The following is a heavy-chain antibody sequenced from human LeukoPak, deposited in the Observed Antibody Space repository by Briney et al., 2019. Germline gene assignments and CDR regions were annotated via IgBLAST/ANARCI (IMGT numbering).Heavy chain of an antibody. Sequence: TGGSLRLSCAASGFTFSSYGMHWVRQAPGKGLEWVAVISYDGSNKYYADSVKGRFTISRDNSKNTLYLQMNSLRAEDTAVYYCARSGYSSGWYVDYWGQGTLVTVSS. CDR1: GFTFSSYG. D-gene: IGHD6-19*01. CDR3: ARSGYSSGWYVDY. V-gene: IGHV3-30*03. CDR2: ISYDGSNK. J-gene: IGHJ4*02.